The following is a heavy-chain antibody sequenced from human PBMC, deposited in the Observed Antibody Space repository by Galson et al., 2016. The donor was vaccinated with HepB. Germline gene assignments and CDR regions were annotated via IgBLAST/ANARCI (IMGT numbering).Heavy chain of an antibody. D-gene: IGHD4-17*01. CDR3: AREATVTRGAFDM. CDR2: TYYRSKWYN. J-gene: IGHJ3*02. CDR1: GDSVSSNSAA. V-gene: IGHV6-1*01. Sequence: CAISGDSVSSNSAAWHWIRQSPSRGLEWLGRTYYRSKWYNDYAVSVKSRIAINPDTSKNQFSLQLNSVTPEDTAVYYCAREATVTRGAFDMWGQGTMVTVA.